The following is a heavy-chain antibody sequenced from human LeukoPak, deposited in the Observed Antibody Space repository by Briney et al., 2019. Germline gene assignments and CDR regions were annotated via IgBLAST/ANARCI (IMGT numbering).Heavy chain of an antibody. CDR2: IYYMSRWYN. CDR1: GDSFSSNNGA. V-gene: IGHV6-1*01. CDR3: ARDEGNTGWYTFDY. D-gene: IGHD6-19*01. J-gene: IGHJ4*02. Sequence: SQTLSLTCDISGDSFSSNNGAWDWIRQSPSRGLEWLGSIYYMSRWYNDYAASVEGRLTIKPDISKNQFSLQLKSVTPEDTAVYYCARDEGNTGWYTFDYWGQGILVSVSS.